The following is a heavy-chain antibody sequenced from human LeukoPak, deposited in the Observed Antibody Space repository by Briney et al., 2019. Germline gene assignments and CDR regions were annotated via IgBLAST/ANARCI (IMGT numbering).Heavy chain of an antibody. J-gene: IGHJ1*01. D-gene: IGHD2-15*01. CDR1: GFTVSSNY. Sequence: GGSLRLFCAASGFTVSSNYMSWVRQAPGKGLEWVSVIYSGGSTYYADSVKGRFTISRDNSKNTLYLQMNSLRAEDTAVYYCAKDPFGCSGGSCYLDGYFQHWGQGTLVTVSS. V-gene: IGHV3-53*01. CDR2: IYSGGST. CDR3: AKDPFGCSGGSCYLDGYFQH.